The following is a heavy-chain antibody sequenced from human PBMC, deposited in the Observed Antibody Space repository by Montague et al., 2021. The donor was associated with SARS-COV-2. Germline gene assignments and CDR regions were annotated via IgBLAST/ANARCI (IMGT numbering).Heavy chain of an antibody. CDR2: FYYTEGT. J-gene: IGHJ4*01. CDR1: GVSITTTGHS. V-gene: IGHV4-39*01. CDR3: ASLLPTGVGERGHFDN. D-gene: IGHD3-3*01. Sequence: SETLSLTCTVSGVSITTTGHSWGWVRQTPGKGLEWIGTFYYTEGTSYNPSLRSRVTMSVDTSKNQFSLRLTSMTAADTAVFYCASLLPTGVGERGHFDNWGLGTLVTVSS.